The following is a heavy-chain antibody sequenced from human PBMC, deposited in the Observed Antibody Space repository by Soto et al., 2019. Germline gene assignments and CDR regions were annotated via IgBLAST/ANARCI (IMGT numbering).Heavy chain of an antibody. CDR3: ARTRIMDSRSHLGYYGMDV. CDR2: TYYRSKWYN. V-gene: IGHV6-1*01. Sequence: PSETLSLTCAISGDSVSSNSAAWNWIRQSPSRGLEWLGRTYYRSKWYNDYAVSVKSRITINPDTSKNQFSLQLNFVTPEDTAVYYCARTRIMDSRSHLGYYGMDVWGQGTTVTVSS. D-gene: IGHD6-13*01. CDR1: GDSVSSNSAA. J-gene: IGHJ6*02.